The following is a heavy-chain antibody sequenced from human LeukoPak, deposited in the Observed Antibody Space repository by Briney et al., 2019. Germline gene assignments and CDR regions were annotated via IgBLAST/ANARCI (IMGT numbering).Heavy chain of an antibody. Sequence: ASVKVSCKASGYTFTGYYMHWVRQAPGQGLEWMGWINPNSGGTNYAQKFQGRVTLTRDTSISTVYMELSGLRSDDTAVYYCARDRPGYSSEFDPWGQGTLVTVSS. V-gene: IGHV1-2*02. CDR1: GYTFTGYY. CDR3: ARDRPGYSSEFDP. CDR2: INPNSGGT. D-gene: IGHD6-19*01. J-gene: IGHJ5*02.